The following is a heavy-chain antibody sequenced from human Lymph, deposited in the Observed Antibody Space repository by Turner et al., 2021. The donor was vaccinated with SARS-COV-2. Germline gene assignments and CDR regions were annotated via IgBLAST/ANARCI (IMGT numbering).Heavy chain of an antibody. V-gene: IGHV1-69*10. Sequence: QVQLVQSGAEVKTPGSSVKVSCKASGGTFSSSAISWVRQAPGQGLEWMGVIIPMLGIANYAQKFQGRVTITADKSTSTAYMELSSLRSEDTAVYYCARIVAPGMGGGVYYYYYGMDVWGQGTTVTVSS. CDR2: IIPMLGIA. CDR3: ARIVAPGMGGGVYYYYYGMDV. J-gene: IGHJ6*02. CDR1: GGTFSSSA. D-gene: IGHD6-13*01.